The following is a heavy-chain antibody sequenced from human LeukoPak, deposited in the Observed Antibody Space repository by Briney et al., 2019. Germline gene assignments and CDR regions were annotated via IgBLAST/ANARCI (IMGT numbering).Heavy chain of an antibody. CDR2: IIPIFGTP. Sequence: GASVKVSCKASGGTFSSYAISWVRQALGQGLEWMGRIIPIFGTPNYAQKFQGRVTITADKSTTTAYMELSSLRSEDTAVYYCARSPTGRSWFDPWGQGTLVTVSS. V-gene: IGHV1-69*06. J-gene: IGHJ5*02. CDR3: ARSPTGRSWFDP. D-gene: IGHD1-1*01. CDR1: GGTFSSYA.